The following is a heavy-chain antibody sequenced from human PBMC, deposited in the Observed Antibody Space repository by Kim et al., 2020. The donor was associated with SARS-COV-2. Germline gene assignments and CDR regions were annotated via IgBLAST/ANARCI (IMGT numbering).Heavy chain of an antibody. J-gene: IGHJ4*02. V-gene: IGHV3-30-3*01. CDR3: ARETLEVTDY. D-gene: IGHD5-18*01. CDR2: SNK. Sequence: SNKYYADSGKGRFTISRDNSKNTLYLQMNSLRAEDTAVYYCARETLEVTDYWGQGTLVTVSS.